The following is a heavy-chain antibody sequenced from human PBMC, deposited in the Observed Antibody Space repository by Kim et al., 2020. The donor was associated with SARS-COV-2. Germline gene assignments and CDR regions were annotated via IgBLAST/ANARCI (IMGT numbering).Heavy chain of an antibody. D-gene: IGHD3-3*01. CDR3: ARAGRGYVFWTVAFDI. V-gene: IGHV4-34*01. Sequence: SETLSLTCAVYGGSFSGYYWSWIRQPPGKGLEWIGEINNSGSTNYNPSLKGLVTISVDTSKNQFSLKLSSVTAADTAVYYCARAGRGYVFWTVAFDIWGQGTIVTVSS. CDR1: GGSFSGYY. J-gene: IGHJ3*02. CDR2: INNSGST.